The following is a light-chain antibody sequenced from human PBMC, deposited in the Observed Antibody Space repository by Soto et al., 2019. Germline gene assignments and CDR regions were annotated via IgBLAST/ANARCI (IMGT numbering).Light chain of an antibody. J-gene: IGLJ1*01. V-gene: IGLV2-14*02. CDR1: SSDVVTYNL. CDR2: EGT. Sequence: QSVLTQPASVSGSPGQSINISCTGTSSDVVTYNLVSWYQQHPGKAPTVLIYEGTKRPSGVSNRFSGSKSGNTASLTISGLQAEDEADYYCSSYTSSSHPFGTGTKVTV. CDR3: SSYTSSSHP.